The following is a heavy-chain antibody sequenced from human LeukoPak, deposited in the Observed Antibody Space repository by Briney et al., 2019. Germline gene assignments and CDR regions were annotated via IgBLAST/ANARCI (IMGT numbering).Heavy chain of an antibody. CDR1: GYSFTGYY. D-gene: IGHD2-15*01. CDR3: ARGYCSAGDCYEFDH. Sequence: ASVKVSCKASGYSFTGYYMHWVRQAPGQGLEWMGWINPNNGGTNYPQNFRGRVTMTRDTSISTAYMELSRLRSDDTAVCYCARGYCSAGDCYEFDHWGQGTLVTVSS. J-gene: IGHJ4*02. CDR2: INPNNGGT. V-gene: IGHV1-2*02.